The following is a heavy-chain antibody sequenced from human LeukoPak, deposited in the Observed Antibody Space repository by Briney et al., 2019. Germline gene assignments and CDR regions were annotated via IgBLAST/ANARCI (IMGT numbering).Heavy chain of an antibody. Sequence: PSEALSLTCAVYGGSFSGYYWSWIRQPPVKGLEWIGEINHSGSTNYNPSLKSRVTISVDTSKNHFSLKLSSVTAADTAVYYCARGLSRPWFDPWGQGTLVTVSS. J-gene: IGHJ5*02. CDR1: GGSFSGYY. V-gene: IGHV4-34*01. CDR3: ARGLSRPWFDP. CDR2: INHSGST.